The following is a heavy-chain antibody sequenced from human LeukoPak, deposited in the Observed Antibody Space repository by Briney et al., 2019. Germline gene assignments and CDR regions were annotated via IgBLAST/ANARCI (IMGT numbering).Heavy chain of an antibody. CDR3: TTSLTYYYDSSGYPFDY. D-gene: IGHD3-22*01. J-gene: IGHJ4*02. CDR2: IKSKTDGGTT. CDR1: GFTFSNAW. V-gene: IGHV3-15*01. Sequence: GGSLRLSCAASGFTFSNAWMSWVRQAPGKGLERVGRIKSKTDGGTTDYVAPVKGRFTISRDDSKNTLYLQMNSLKTEDTAVYYCTTSLTYYYDSSGYPFDYWGQGTLVTVSS.